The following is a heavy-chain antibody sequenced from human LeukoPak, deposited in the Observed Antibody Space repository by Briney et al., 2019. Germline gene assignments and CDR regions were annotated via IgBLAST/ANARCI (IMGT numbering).Heavy chain of an antibody. D-gene: IGHD4/OR15-4a*01. CDR1: GDSITSGGFY. CDR3: ARRDYAAWFDP. Sequence: PSETLSLTCNVSGDSITSGGFYWAWIRQSPGKGLEWIGNVYYSGSTQYNPSLRGRVSISMDMTKNQFSLNLNSVSVTDTATYYCARRDYAAWFDPWGQGTLVTVSS. J-gene: IGHJ5*02. V-gene: IGHV4-39*01. CDR2: VYYSGST.